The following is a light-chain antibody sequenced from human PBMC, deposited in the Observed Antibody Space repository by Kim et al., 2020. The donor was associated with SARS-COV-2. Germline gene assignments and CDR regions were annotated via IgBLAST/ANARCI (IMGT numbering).Light chain of an antibody. CDR1: QSVSSSS. CDR2: GAS. J-gene: IGKJ2*01. Sequence: EIVLTQSPGTLSLSPGERATLSCRASQSVSSSSLAWYQQKPGQAPRLLIYGASIRATGIPDRFSGSGSGTDFTLTISRLEPEDFAVYYCQQYGASLRTFGQETKLEI. CDR3: QQYGASLRT. V-gene: IGKV3-20*01.